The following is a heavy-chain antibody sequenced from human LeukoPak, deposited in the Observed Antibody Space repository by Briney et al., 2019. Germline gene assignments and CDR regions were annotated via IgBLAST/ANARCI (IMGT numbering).Heavy chain of an antibody. CDR2: FYWSDDK. CDR1: GVSVSPSGVG. J-gene: IGHJ5*02. Sequence: SGPTLVKPTKTLTLTCTFSGVSVSPSGVGVGWIRQPPGKALEWLALFYWSDDKRYSPSLKSWLTITKDTSKIQMVLTMTNMDPVDTATYYCAHSESYYDFWSGYYREGFDPWGQGTLVTVSS. CDR3: AHSESYYDFWSGYYREGFDP. V-gene: IGHV2-5*01. D-gene: IGHD3-3*01.